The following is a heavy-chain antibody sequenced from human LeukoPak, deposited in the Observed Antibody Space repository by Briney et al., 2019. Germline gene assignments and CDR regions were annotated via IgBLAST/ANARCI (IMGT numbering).Heavy chain of an antibody. J-gene: IGHJ4*02. D-gene: IGHD1-26*01. V-gene: IGHV4-59*08. CDR2: VYHSGNT. Sequence: PSETLSLTCTVSGGSISSYYWSWIRQPPGKGLEWIGSVYHSGNTYYSPSLKSRVTILVDTSKNQFSLKLKSVTAADTAVYYCARLSGSYVYWGQGTLVTVSS. CDR1: GGSISSYY. CDR3: ARLSGSYVY.